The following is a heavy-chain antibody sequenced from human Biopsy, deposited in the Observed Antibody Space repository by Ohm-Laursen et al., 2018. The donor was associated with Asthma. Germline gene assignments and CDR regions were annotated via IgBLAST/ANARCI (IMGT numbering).Heavy chain of an antibody. V-gene: IGHV3-9*01. CDR1: GFTFDDYA. CDR3: VKDIRLQLWGFDS. J-gene: IGHJ4*02. CDR2: VSWNSGSI. D-gene: IGHD6-13*01. Sequence: SLRLPCTASGFTFDDYAMHWVRQAPGKGLEWVSGVSWNSGSIDYADSVKGRFTISRDNAKNSLYLQMNSLRGADTALYYCVKDIRLQLWGFDSWGQGTLVTVSS.